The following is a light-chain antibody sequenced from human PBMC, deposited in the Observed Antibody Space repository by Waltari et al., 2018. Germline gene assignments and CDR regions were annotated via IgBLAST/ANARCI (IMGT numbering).Light chain of an antibody. CDR3: AAWDDNLRLWV. CDR2: RNN. CDR1: SSAIGSNY. J-gene: IGLJ3*02. Sequence: QSVLTQPPSASGAPGQRVTLSCSGRSSAIGSNYVYWFQQIPGTAPKLPIYRNNRRPSGVPDRFSGSKSGTSASLAISGLRSEDETDYYCAAWDDNLRLWVFGGGTMLTVL. V-gene: IGLV1-47*01.